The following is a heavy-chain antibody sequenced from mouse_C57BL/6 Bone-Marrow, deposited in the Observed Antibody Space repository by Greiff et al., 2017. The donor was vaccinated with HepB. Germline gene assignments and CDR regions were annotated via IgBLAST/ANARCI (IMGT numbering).Heavy chain of an antibody. CDR1: GFNIKDDY. CDR3: TTEDSSGYPFAY. J-gene: IGHJ3*01. CDR2: VDPENGDT. D-gene: IGHD3-2*02. Sequence: VQLQQSGAELVRPGASVKLSCTASGFNIKDDYMHWVKQRPEQGLEWIGWVDPENGDTEYASKFQGKATITADTSSNTAYLQLSSLTSEDTAFYYCTTEDSSGYPFAYWGRGTLVPVSA. V-gene: IGHV14-4*01.